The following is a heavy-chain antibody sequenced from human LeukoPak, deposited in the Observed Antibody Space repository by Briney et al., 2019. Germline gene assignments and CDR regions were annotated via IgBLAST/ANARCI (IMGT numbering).Heavy chain of an antibody. CDR1: GGSISSYY. J-gene: IGHJ4*02. CDR2: IYYSGST. D-gene: IGHD4-17*01. CDR3: ATLDYGDYVLDY. Sequence: SETLSLTCTVSGGSISSYYWSWIRQPPGKGLEWIGYIYYSGSTNYNPSLKSRVTISVDTSKNQFSLKLSSVTAADTAVYYCATLDYGDYVLDYWGQGTVVTVPS. V-gene: IGHV4-59*01.